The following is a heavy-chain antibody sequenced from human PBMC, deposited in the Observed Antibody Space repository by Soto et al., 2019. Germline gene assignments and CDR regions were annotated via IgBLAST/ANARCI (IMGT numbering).Heavy chain of an antibody. Sequence: ASVKVSCKASGYTFTSYGISWVRQAPGQGLEWMGWISAYNGNTNYAQKLQGRVTMTTDTSTSTAYMELRSLRSDDTAVYYCARDLSSFSDSRSRWFGEFPLDYWGQGTLVTVSS. D-gene: IGHD3-10*01. CDR3: ARDLSSFSDSRSRWFGEFPLDY. CDR1: GYTFTSYG. J-gene: IGHJ4*02. V-gene: IGHV1-18*01. CDR2: ISAYNGNT.